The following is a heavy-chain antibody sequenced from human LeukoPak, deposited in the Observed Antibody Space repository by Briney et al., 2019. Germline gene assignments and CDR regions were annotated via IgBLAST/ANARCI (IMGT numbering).Heavy chain of an antibody. CDR3: ARHLYTSSCTVSRCYRWFDP. V-gene: IGHV5-51*01. CDR1: GYTFTNYW. Sequence: GESLKISCKASGYTFTNYWIGWVRQMPGKGLEWMGVVYPGDSRTGYSPSFEGQVTISADKSISTVYLQWSSLKASDTAVYYCARHLYTSSCTVSRCYRWFDPWGQGTLVTVSS. J-gene: IGHJ5*02. CDR2: VYPGDSRT. D-gene: IGHD2-15*01.